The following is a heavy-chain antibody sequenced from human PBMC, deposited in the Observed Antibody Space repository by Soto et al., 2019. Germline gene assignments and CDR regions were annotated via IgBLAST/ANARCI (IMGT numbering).Heavy chain of an antibody. Sequence: EVQLVESGGGLVKPGGSLRLSCAASGFTFSSYSMNWVRQAPGKGLEWVSSISSSSSYIYYADSVKGRFTISRDNAKNSLYLQMNSLRAEDTAVYYCAKCEYSGQNDYWGQGTLVTVSS. J-gene: IGHJ4*02. CDR3: AKCEYSGQNDY. CDR2: ISSSSSYI. D-gene: IGHD5-12*01. CDR1: GFTFSSYS. V-gene: IGHV3-21*01.